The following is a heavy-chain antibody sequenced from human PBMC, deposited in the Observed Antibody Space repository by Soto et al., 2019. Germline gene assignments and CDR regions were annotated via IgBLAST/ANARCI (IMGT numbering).Heavy chain of an antibody. Sequence: SITLSLPCAVYGLSFSGYYWSWTRQPPRKGLEWIGEINHRESTNYNTTLKSRATIPIHTSKNQLTLIKRSVTAPDRAVYRCARGRSIAARSLDYYYYMDVWGKGTTVTVS. D-gene: IGHD6-6*01. CDR2: INHREST. J-gene: IGHJ6*03. CDR3: ARGRSIAARSLDYYYYMDV. CDR1: GLSFSGYY. V-gene: IGHV4-34*01.